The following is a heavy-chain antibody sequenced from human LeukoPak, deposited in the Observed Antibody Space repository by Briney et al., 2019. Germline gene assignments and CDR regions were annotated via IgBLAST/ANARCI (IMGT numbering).Heavy chain of an antibody. J-gene: IGHJ4*02. V-gene: IGHV3-53*01. D-gene: IGHD3-10*01. CDR2: IYSGGST. CDR3: ARAKPKNMVRGLIMRRESRYYFDY. CDR1: GFTFNTNN. Sequence: GGSLRLSCIASGFTFNTNNMNWVRQAPGKGLEWVSVIYSGGSTYYADSVKGRFTISRDNSKSTLYIQMNSLRAEDTAVYYCARAKPKNMVRGLIMRRESRYYFDYWGQGTLVTVSS.